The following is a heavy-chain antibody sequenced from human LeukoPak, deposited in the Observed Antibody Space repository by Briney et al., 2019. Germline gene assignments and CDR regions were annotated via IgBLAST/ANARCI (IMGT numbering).Heavy chain of an antibody. CDR1: GGSISSYY. CDR2: IYYSGST. D-gene: IGHD6-19*01. J-gene: IGHJ5*02. CDR3: ARVGYSSGWSNWFDP. V-gene: IGHV4-59*01. Sequence: PSETLSLTCTVSGGSISSYYWSWLRQPPGKGLEWIGYIYYSGSTNYNPSLKSRVTISVDTSKNQFSLKLSSVTAADTAVYYCARVGYSSGWSNWFDPWGQGTLVTVSS.